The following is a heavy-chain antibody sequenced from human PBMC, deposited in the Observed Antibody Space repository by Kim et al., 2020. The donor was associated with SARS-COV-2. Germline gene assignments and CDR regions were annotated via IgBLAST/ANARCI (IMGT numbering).Heavy chain of an antibody. J-gene: IGHJ4*02. CDR3: AKGHLEGYCSGGSCDCYFDY. CDR1: GFTFSSYA. Sequence: GGSLRLSCAASGFTFSSYAMSWVRQAPGKGLEWVSAISGSGGSTYYADSVKGRFTISSDNSKNTLYLQMNSLRVEDTAVYYCAKGHLEGYCSGGSCDCYFDYWGQGALVTVSS. CDR2: ISGSGGST. D-gene: IGHD2-15*01. V-gene: IGHV3-23*01.